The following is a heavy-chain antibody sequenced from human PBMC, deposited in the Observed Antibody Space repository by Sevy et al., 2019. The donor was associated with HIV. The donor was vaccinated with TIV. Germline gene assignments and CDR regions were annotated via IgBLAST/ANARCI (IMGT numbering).Heavy chain of an antibody. D-gene: IGHD3-10*01. CDR2: ISGSGGST. J-gene: IGHJ4*02. Sequence: GGSLRPSCAASGFTFSSYAMSWVRQAPGKGLEWVSAISGSGGSTYYADSVKGRFTISRDNSKNTLYLQMNSLRAEDTAVYYCAKAGFSSMVRGFDYWGQGTLVTVSS. CDR3: AKAGFSSMVRGFDY. V-gene: IGHV3-23*01. CDR1: GFTFSSYA.